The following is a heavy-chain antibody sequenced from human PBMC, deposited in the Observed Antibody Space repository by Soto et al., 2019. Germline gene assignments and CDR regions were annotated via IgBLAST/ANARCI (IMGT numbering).Heavy chain of an antibody. Sequence: ASVKVSCKASGYTFTGYYMHWVRQAPGQGLEWMGWINPNSGGRNYAQKFQGWVTMTRDTPISTAYMGLSRLRSDDTAVYYCARDGPLYYDFWSGYYRAGGTYYFDYWGQGTLVTVSS. J-gene: IGHJ4*02. D-gene: IGHD3-3*01. CDR1: GYTFTGYY. V-gene: IGHV1-2*04. CDR2: INPNSGGR. CDR3: ARDGPLYYDFWSGYYRAGGTYYFDY.